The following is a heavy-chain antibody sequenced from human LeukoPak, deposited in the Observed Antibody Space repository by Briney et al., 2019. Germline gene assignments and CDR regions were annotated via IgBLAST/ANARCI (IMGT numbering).Heavy chain of an antibody. D-gene: IGHD6-6*01. Sequence: KTSETLSLTCTVSGGSISSYYWSWIRQPPGKGLEWIGYIYSSGSTNYNPSLKSRVTISLDTSKNQFSLKLSSVTAADTAVYYCARRLAARPTWFDPWGQGTLVTVSS. V-gene: IGHV4-4*09. CDR2: IYSSGST. CDR1: GGSISSYY. CDR3: ARRLAARPTWFDP. J-gene: IGHJ5*02.